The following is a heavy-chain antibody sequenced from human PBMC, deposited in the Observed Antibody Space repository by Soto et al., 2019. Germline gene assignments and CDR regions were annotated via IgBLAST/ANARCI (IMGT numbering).Heavy chain of an antibody. CDR3: ARERGGYGLFDS. D-gene: IGHD5-18*01. CDR1: GGSISNAAYS. Sequence: LSLTCTVSGGSISNAAYSWSWIRQPPGKGLEWIGYIYPSGMPFYNPSLRSRVTISIDRSNDQFSLNLKSVTAADTAVYYCARERGGYGLFDSWGQGTLVTVSS. J-gene: IGHJ4*02. CDR2: IYPSGMP. V-gene: IGHV4-30-2*01.